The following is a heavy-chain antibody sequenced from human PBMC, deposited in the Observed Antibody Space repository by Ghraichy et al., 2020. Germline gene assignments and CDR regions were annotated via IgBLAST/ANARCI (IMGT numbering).Heavy chain of an antibody. D-gene: IGHD5-18*01. CDR3: ARGYSYADGLGY. CDR2: INSDGSIT. Sequence: GESLNISCAASGFIFSNYWMHWVRQAPGKGLVWVSRINSDGSITFYADSVKGRFTISRDNVKNTLYLQMNSLRAEDMAVYFCARGYSYADGLGYWGQGTQVTVSS. V-gene: IGHV3-74*01. J-gene: IGHJ4*02. CDR1: GFIFSNYW.